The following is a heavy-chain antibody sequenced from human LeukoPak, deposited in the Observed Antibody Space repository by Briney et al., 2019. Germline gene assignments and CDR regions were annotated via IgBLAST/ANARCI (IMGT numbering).Heavy chain of an antibody. V-gene: IGHV3-30*04. CDR3: ARDSSGSYNWFDP. D-gene: IGHD6-19*01. J-gene: IGHJ5*02. Sequence: GGSLRLSCAASGFSFSSYAMHWVRQAPGKGLEWVAVISHDGSNEYYPDSVKGRFTISRDNSKNTLYLQMNSLRAEDTAVYYCARDSSGSYNWFDPWGQGTLDTVSS. CDR2: ISHDGSNE. CDR1: GFSFSSYA.